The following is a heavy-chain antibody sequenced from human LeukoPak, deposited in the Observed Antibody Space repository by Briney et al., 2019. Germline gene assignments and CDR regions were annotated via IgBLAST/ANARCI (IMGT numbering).Heavy chain of an antibody. J-gene: IGHJ4*02. CDR3: ASCSSTNCY. Sequence: GGSLRLSCAASGFTFSSYAMSWVRQAPGKGLGWVSAISGSGGSTYYADSVKGRFTISRDNAKNSLYLQMNSLRAEDTAVYYCASCSSTNCYWGQGTLVTVSS. D-gene: IGHD2-2*01. V-gene: IGHV3-23*01. CDR1: GFTFSSYA. CDR2: ISGSGGST.